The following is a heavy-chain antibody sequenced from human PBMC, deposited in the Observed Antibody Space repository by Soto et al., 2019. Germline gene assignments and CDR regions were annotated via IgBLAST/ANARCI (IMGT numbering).Heavy chain of an antibody. V-gene: IGHV3-23*01. CDR2: ISGSGGST. CDR3: ARKYYYILTCYQTLDY. Sequence: EVQLLESGGGLVQPGGSLRLSCAASGFTFRSYAMSWVRQAPGKGLEWGSAISGSGGSTYYADSVKGRFTISRDNSKNTLYMQINSLRAEDTAVYYCARKYYYILTCYQTLDYWGQGNLVTVSS. CDR1: GFTFRSYA. D-gene: IGHD3-9*01. J-gene: IGHJ4*02.